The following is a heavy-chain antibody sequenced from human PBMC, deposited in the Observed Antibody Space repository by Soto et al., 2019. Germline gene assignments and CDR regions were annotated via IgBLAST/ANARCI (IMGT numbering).Heavy chain of an antibody. V-gene: IGHV3-30*18. D-gene: IGHD2-15*01. Sequence: GGSLRLSCAASGFTFSSHGMHWVRQAAGKGLEWVAVISYDGGDKKYADSVKGRFTVSRDNSKNTLFLQMNSLRAEDTAVYYCVKVQDIIAAGYYFDCWGQGTLVTVSS. CDR3: VKVQDIIAAGYYFDC. CDR1: GFTFSSHG. CDR2: ISYDGGDK. J-gene: IGHJ4*02.